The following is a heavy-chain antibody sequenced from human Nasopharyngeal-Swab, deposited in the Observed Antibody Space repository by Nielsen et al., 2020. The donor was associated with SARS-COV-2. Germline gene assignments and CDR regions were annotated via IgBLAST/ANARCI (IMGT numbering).Heavy chain of an antibody. D-gene: IGHD3-22*01. Sequence: WVRQVAGLRLEWMGWISAYNGNTNYAQKLQGRVTMTTDTSTSTAYMELRSLRSDDTAVYYCARDTPYYYDSSGYPYWGQGTLVTVSS. CDR3: ARDTPYYYDSSGYPY. CDR2: ISAYNGNT. V-gene: IGHV1-18*01. J-gene: IGHJ4*02.